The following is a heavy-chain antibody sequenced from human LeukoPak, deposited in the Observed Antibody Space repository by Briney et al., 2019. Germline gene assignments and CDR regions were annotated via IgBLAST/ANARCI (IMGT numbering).Heavy chain of an antibody. J-gene: IGHJ4*02. CDR3: ARAVTLDYHILTGYYGEFDY. Sequence: ASVKVSCKASGYTFTSYGISWVRQAPGQGLEWMGWISAYNGNTNYAQKLQGRVTMTTDTSTSTAYVELRSLRSDDTAVYYCARAVTLDYHILTGYYGEFDYWGQGTLVTVSS. V-gene: IGHV1-18*01. CDR2: ISAYNGNT. D-gene: IGHD3-9*01. CDR1: GYTFTSYG.